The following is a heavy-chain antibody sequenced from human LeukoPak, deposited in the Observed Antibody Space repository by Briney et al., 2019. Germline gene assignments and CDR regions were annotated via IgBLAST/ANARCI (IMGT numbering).Heavy chain of an antibody. D-gene: IGHD2-21*01. CDR3: VRGDWYFES. J-gene: IGHJ4*02. CDR2: INRDGTEK. CDR1: GFSFSDSR. Sequence: GGSLRLSCAPSGFSFSDSRMTWVRQAPGKGLQWVANINRDGTEKHFLDSVEGRFTISRDNAKKSLYLLMNSLRPQDTAVYFCVRGDWYFESWGQGTLVTVSS. V-gene: IGHV3-7*04.